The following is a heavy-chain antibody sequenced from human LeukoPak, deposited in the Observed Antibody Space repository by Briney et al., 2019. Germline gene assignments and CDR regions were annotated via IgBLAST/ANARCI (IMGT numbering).Heavy chain of an antibody. J-gene: IGHJ4*02. CDR3: VRLPCRHGYNPV. D-gene: IGHD5-24*01. CDR2: IDWDDDK. CDR1: GFSPTTSGMC. Sequence: SGPTLVNPTQTLTLTCTFSGFSPTTSGMCVGWIRQPPGKALEWLARIDWDDDKYYSTSLKTRLTISKDTSKNQVVLTMTNMDPVDTATYYCVRLPCRHGYNPVWGQGTLVTVSS. V-gene: IGHV2-70*11.